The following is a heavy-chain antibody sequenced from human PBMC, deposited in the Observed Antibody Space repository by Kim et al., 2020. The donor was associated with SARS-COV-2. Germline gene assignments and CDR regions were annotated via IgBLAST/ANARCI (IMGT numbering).Heavy chain of an antibody. CDR2: INHSGST. J-gene: IGHJ4*02. CDR1: GGSFSGYY. CDR3: ARGRMVRGVTEDFDY. D-gene: IGHD3-10*01. Sequence: SETLSLTCAVYGGSFSGYYWSWIRQPPGKGLEWIGEINHSGSTNYNPSLKSRVTISVDTSKNQFSLKLSSVTAADTAVYYCARGRMVRGVTEDFDYWGQGALVTVSS. V-gene: IGHV4-34*01.